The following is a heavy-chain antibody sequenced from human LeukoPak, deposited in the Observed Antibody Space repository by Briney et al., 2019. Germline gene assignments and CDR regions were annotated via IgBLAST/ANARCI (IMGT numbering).Heavy chain of an antibody. CDR2: IYYSGST. J-gene: IGHJ6*02. CDR1: GGSVSSGSYY. D-gene: IGHD5-18*01. V-gene: IGHV4-39*01. Sequence: PSETLSLTCTVSGGSVSSGSYYWGWIRQPPGKGLEWIGSIYYSGSTYYNPSLKSRVTISVDTSKNQFSLRLSSVTAADTAVYYCAGTAMHYGMDVWGQGTTVTVSS. CDR3: AGTAMHYGMDV.